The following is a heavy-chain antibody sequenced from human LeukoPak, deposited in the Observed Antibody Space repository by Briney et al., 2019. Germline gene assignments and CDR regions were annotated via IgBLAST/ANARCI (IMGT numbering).Heavy chain of an antibody. CDR1: GGTFSSYA. V-gene: IGHV1-69*13. D-gene: IGHD3-22*01. CDR2: IIPIFGTA. Sequence: SVRVSCKASGGTFSSYAISWVRQAPGQGLEWMGGIIPIFGTANYAQKFQGRVTTTADESTSTAYMELSSLRSEDTAVYYCARDSSGPLRFFQHWGQGTLVTVSS. CDR3: ARDSSGPLRFFQH. J-gene: IGHJ1*01.